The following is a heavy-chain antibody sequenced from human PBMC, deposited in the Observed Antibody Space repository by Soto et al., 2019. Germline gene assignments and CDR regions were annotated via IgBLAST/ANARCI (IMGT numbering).Heavy chain of an antibody. Sequence: EVQLVESGGGLVQPGGSLRLSCAASGFTVSSNYMSWVRQAPGKGLEWVSVIYSGGSTYYADSVKGRFTISRDNSKNTLYLQMNSLRAEDTAVYYCATRGGEYYAFWSGYFSPPYFDYWGQGTLVTVSS. CDR1: GFTVSSNY. CDR2: IYSGGST. CDR3: ATRGGEYYAFWSGYFSPPYFDY. D-gene: IGHD3-3*01. V-gene: IGHV3-66*01. J-gene: IGHJ4*02.